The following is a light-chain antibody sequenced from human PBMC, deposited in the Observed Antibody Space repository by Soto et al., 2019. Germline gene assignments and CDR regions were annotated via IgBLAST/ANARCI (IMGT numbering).Light chain of an antibody. CDR3: AAWDGSLNHIL. CDR2: NDN. CDR1: SSNMGSNT. J-gene: IGLJ2*01. Sequence: QPVLTQPPSASGTPGQGVAISCSGSSSNMGSNTVNWYQHLPGTAPKLLIYNDNQRPSGVPDRFFASKSGTSASLAITGRQSEDEADYYCAAWDGSLNHILFGGGTKLTVL. V-gene: IGLV1-44*01.